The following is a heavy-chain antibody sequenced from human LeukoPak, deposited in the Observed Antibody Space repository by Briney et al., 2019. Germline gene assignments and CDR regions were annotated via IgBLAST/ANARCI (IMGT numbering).Heavy chain of an antibody. CDR2: IYPGDSDT. Sequence: GESLNVSCKGSGYSVTSYWIGWVRQVPGKGLGWMGIIYPGDSDTRYSPSFQGQVTISADKSISTAYLQWSSLKASDTAMYYCARRFYYDSSGYPDAFDIWGQGTMVTVSS. D-gene: IGHD3-22*01. V-gene: IGHV5-51*01. CDR1: GYSVTSYW. CDR3: ARRFYYDSSGYPDAFDI. J-gene: IGHJ3*02.